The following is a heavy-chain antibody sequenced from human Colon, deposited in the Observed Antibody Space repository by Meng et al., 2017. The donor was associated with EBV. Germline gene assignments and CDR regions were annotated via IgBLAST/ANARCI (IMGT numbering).Heavy chain of an antibody. CDR2: INHVGST. J-gene: IGHJ4*02. Sequence: QVQLQQGGAGLLKPSETLSLTCTAYGGSFSDSYWTWIRQPPGKGLEWIGEINHVGSTTYNPSLKSRVTISVDTSKNQFSLKLSSVTAADAAVYYCASSDCSGGTCYLDCWGQGTLVTVSS. CDR1: GGSFSDSY. D-gene: IGHD2-15*01. CDR3: ASSDCSGGTCYLDC. V-gene: IGHV4-34*01.